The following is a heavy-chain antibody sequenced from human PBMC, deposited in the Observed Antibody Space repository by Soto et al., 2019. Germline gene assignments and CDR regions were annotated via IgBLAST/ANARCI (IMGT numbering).Heavy chain of an antibody. CDR1: GFTFSSYG. CDR2: ISYDGSNK. V-gene: IGHV3-30*18. Sequence: QVQLVESGGGVVQPGRSLRLSCAASGFTFSSYGMHWVRQAPGKGLEWVAVISYDGSNKYYADSVKGRFTISRDNSKNTLYLQMNSLRAEDTAVYYCAKSGDTASTYYFDYWGQGTLVTVSS. D-gene: IGHD5-18*01. J-gene: IGHJ4*02. CDR3: AKSGDTASTYYFDY.